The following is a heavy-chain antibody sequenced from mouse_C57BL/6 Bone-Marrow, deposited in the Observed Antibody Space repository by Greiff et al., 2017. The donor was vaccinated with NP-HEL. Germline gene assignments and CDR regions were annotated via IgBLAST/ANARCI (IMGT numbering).Heavy chain of an antibody. CDR3: ARAPYGSSRLYAMDY. V-gene: IGHV1-64*01. J-gene: IGHJ4*01. CDR1: GYTFTSYW. CDR2: IHPNSGST. D-gene: IGHD1-1*01. Sequence: VQLQQPGAELVKPGASVKLSCKASGYTFTSYWMHWVKQRPGQGLEWIGMIHPNSGSTNYNEKFKSKATLTVDKSSSTAYMQLSSLTSEDSAVYYCARAPYGSSRLYAMDYGGQGTSVTVSS.